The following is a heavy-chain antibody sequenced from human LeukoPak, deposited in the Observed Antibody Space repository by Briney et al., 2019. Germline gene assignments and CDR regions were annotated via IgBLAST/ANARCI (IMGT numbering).Heavy chain of an antibody. J-gene: IGHJ3*02. CDR3: ARDLPNGAFDI. CDR1: GYTFTGYY. V-gene: IGHV1-18*04. Sequence: GASVKVSCKASGYTFTGYYMHWVRQAPGQGLEWMGWISAYNGNTNYAQKLQGRVTMTTDTSTSTAYMELRSLRSDDTAVYYCARDLPNGAFDIWGQGTMVTVSS. D-gene: IGHD4/OR15-4a*01. CDR2: ISAYNGNT.